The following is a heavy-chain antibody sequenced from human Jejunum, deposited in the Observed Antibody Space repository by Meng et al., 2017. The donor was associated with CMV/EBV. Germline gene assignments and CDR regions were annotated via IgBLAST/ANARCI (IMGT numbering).Heavy chain of an antibody. CDR3: VRDRGAGHSPNYFDP. J-gene: IGHJ5*02. V-gene: IGHV3-53*01. CDR1: GFSVSSDY. D-gene: IGHD1-7*01. Sequence: EVQLVESGGGLIQPGGSLRLSCAVSGFSVSSDYMSWVRQAPGKGLQWVSAIYSSGVTQYTDSVKGRFTISRDKSKNTLYLQMNSLRAEDTALYYCVRDRGAGHSPNYFDPWGQGTLVTVSS. CDR2: IYSSGVT.